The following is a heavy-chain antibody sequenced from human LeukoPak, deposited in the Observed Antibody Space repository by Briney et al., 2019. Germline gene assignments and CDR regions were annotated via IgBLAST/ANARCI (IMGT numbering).Heavy chain of an antibody. CDR1: GFTFSSYG. D-gene: IGHD2-2*01. J-gene: IGHJ4*02. Sequence: PGGSLRLSCAASGFTFSSYGMHWVRQAPGKGLEWVAFIRYDGSNKYYADSVKGRFTISRDNSKNTLYLQMNSLRAEDTAVYYCARESPRYCSSTSRYPLFDYWGQGTLVTVSS. V-gene: IGHV3-30*02. CDR3: ARESPRYCSSTSRYPLFDY. CDR2: IRYDGSNK.